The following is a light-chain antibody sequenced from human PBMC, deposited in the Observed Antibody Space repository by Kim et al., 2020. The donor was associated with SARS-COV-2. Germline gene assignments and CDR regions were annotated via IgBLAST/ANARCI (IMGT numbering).Light chain of an antibody. CDR2: AAS. CDR3: QQSYSNPPEYT. Sequence: DIQMTQSPSSLSASVGDRVTITCRASQSISNYLNWYQQKPGKAPKVLIYAASTLQSGVPSRFSGSGSGTDFTLTISSLQPEDFATYNCQQSYSNPPEYTFGQGTKLEIK. V-gene: IGKV1-39*01. J-gene: IGKJ2*01. CDR1: QSISNY.